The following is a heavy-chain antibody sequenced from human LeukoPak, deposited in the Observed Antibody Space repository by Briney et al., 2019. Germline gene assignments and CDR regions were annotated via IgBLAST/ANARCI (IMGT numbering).Heavy chain of an antibody. D-gene: IGHD3-22*01. CDR2: ISSSGSNK. CDR1: GFTFSSYD. V-gene: IGHV3-30*04. Sequence: GGSLRLSCAASGFTFSSYDLNWVRQAPGKGLEWVADISSSGSNKYYADSVKGRFTISRDNSKHSLYLQRNSLRAEATAVYYCAKGLSTYYHDSRTPGYWGQGTQVTVSS. CDR3: AKGLSTYYHDSRTPGY. J-gene: IGHJ4*02.